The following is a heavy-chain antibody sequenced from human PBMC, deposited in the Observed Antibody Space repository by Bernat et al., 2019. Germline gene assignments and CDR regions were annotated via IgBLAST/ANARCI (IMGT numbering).Heavy chain of an antibody. D-gene: IGHD1-26*01. J-gene: IGHJ4*02. V-gene: IGHV2-5*02. Sequence: QITLKESGPTLVKPTQTLTLTCTFSGFSLSTSGVGVGWIRQPPGKALEWLAVIYWDDDKRYSPSLRSRLTITKDTSKNQVVLTMTNMDPVDTATYYCAHRQVGSTGHGPNFEYWGQGTLVTVSS. CDR2: IYWDDDK. CDR1: GFSLSTSGVG. CDR3: AHRQVGSTGHGPNFEY.